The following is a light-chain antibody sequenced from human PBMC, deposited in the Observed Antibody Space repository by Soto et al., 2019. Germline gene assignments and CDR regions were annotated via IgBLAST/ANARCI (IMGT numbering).Light chain of an antibody. CDR3: SSYTSTASYV. Sequence: QSVLTQPASLSGSPGQSITISCTGTSSDVGGYNYVSWYQQQPGQVPKLITYDVSNRPSGVSDRFSGSKSGNTASLTISGLQAEDEADYYCSSYTSTASYVFGGGTKVTVL. CDR1: SSDVGGYNY. V-gene: IGLV2-14*03. CDR2: DVS. J-gene: IGLJ1*01.